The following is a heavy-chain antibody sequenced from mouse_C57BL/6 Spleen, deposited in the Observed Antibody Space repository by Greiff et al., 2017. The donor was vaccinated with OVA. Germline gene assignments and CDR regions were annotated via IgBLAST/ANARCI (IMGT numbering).Heavy chain of an antibody. CDR3: ARNDGYYFDY. D-gene: IGHD2-3*01. CDR2: ISSGSSTI. J-gene: IGHJ2*01. CDR1: GFTFSDYG. Sequence: EVKLMESGGGLVKPGGSLKLSCAASGFTFSDYGMHWVRQAPEKGLEWVAYISSGSSTIYYADTVKGRFTISRDNAKNTLFLQMTSLRSEDTAMYYCARNDGYYFDYWDQGTTLTVSS. V-gene: IGHV5-17*01.